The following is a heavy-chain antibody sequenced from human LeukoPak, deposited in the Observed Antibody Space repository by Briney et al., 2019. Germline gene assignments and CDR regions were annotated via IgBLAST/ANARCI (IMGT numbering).Heavy chain of an antibody. CDR3: AKDLRLWFDWFDP. Sequence: PGGSLRLSCAASGFTVSSNYMSWVRQAPGKGLEWVAFIRYDGSNKYYADSVKGRFTISRDNSKNTLYLQMNSLRAEDTAVYYCAKDLRLWFDWFDPWGQGTLVTVSS. J-gene: IGHJ5*02. CDR2: IRYDGSNK. CDR1: GFTVSSNY. V-gene: IGHV3-30*02. D-gene: IGHD3-10*01.